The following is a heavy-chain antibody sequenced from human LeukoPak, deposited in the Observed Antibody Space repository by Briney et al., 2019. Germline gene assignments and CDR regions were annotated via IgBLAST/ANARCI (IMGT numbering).Heavy chain of an antibody. D-gene: IGHD5-18*01. Sequence: SETLSLTCTVSGGSISSSSYYWGWIRQPPGKGLEWIGSIYYSGSTYYNPSLKSRVTISVDTSKNQFSLKLSSVTAADTAVYYCARDLGYSYGLRGDYWGQGTLVTVSS. CDR1: GGSISSSSYY. V-gene: IGHV4-39*07. J-gene: IGHJ4*02. CDR3: ARDLGYSYGLRGDY. CDR2: IYYSGST.